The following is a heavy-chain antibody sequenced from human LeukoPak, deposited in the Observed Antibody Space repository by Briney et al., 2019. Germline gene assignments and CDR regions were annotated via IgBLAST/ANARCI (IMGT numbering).Heavy chain of an antibody. CDR3: ARGAENGYNQGWRFGP. V-gene: IGHV3-64*01. CDR2: ISSTGGSP. D-gene: IGHD5-24*01. Sequence: RSLRLSCAASGFALSSYAIDWVRQAPRKGLEYVSAISSTGGSPNYANSVKGGLTIPRDNSKNTPYLRLAGLRAEALAVFYLARGAENGYNQGWRFGPWGQGTLVTVSS. J-gene: IGHJ5*02. CDR1: GFALSSYA.